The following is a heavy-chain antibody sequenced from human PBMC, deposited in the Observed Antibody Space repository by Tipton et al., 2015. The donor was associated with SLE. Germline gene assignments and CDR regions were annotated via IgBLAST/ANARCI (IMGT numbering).Heavy chain of an antibody. V-gene: IGHV3-66*02. Sequence: SLRLSCAASGFTVSNNYMSWVRQAPGKGLQWVSLISGSGDTIYYADSVKGRFTISRDNSKNTLYLQMNSLRAEDTAVYYCAKGPKWELLHYYGMDVWGQGTTVTVSS. D-gene: IGHD1-26*01. CDR2: ISGSGDTI. CDR1: GFTVSNNY. J-gene: IGHJ6*02. CDR3: AKGPKWELLHYYGMDV.